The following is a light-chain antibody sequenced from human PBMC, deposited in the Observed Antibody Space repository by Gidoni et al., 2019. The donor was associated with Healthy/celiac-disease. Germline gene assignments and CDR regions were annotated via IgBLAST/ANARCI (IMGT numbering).Light chain of an antibody. J-gene: IGKJ5*01. V-gene: IGKV1-33*01. CDR3: QQYDNLPIT. Sequence: DIQMNQSPSSLSASVGDRVTITCQASQDISNNLNWYQQKPGKAPKRLIYDASNLESGVPSRFSGSRSGTDFTFPISSLQPEDIATYYCQQYDNLPITFGQGTRLEIK. CDR2: DAS. CDR1: QDISNN.